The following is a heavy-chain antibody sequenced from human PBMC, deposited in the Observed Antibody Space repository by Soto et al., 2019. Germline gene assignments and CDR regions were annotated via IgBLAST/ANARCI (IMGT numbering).Heavy chain of an antibody. D-gene: IGHD6-13*01. V-gene: IGHV1-3*01. J-gene: IGHJ4*01. CDR1: GYTFASYT. CDR3: ARVSMPPHAGIFYYDS. Sequence: ASVKVSCKASGYTFASYTLHWVRQAPGQRFEWLGWISAGNGNTKSSQKFQDRVTFDRNTSASTVSMELNSLRSEDTAIYYCARVSMPPHAGIFYYDSWGQGSLVTVSS. CDR2: ISAGNGNT.